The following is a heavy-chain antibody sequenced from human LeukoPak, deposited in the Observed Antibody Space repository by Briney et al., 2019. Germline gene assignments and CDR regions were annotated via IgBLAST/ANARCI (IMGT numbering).Heavy chain of an antibody. CDR1: GGSFSDYY. CDR3: ASDTAAGTG. V-gene: IGHV4-34*01. Sequence: SETLSLTCAVFGGSFSDYYWSWIRQPPGKGLEWIGEINHSGITNYNPSLKSRVTISVDTSTNQISPKLSSVTAADTSVYYCASDTAAGTGWGQGTLVTVSS. CDR2: INHSGIT. J-gene: IGHJ4*02. D-gene: IGHD6-13*01.